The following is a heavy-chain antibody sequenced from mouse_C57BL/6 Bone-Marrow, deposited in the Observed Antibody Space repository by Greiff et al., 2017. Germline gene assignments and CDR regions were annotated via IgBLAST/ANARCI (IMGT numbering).Heavy chain of an antibody. CDR1: GYTFTSYW. D-gene: IGHD2-1*01. J-gene: IGHJ4*01. V-gene: IGHV1-55*01. Sequence: QVQLQQPGAELVKPGASVKMSCKASGYTFTSYWITWVKQRPGQGLEWIGDFYPGSGRTNYNEKFKSKAKLTVDTSSSTAYIQLSSLTSEDSAVYYCATLLWSYYYAMDYWGQGTSVTVSS. CDR2: FYPGSGRT. CDR3: ATLLWSYYYAMDY.